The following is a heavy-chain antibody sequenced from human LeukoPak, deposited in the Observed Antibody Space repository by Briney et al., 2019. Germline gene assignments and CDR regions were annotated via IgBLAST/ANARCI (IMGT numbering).Heavy chain of an antibody. J-gene: IGHJ6*02. D-gene: IGHD3-10*01. CDR2: IIPIFGTA. V-gene: IGHV1-69*01. CDR3: ARIMVRGVIDYYYGMDV. CDR1: GVTYNSYA. Sequence: SVKVSCKASGVTYNSYAISWVRQAPGQGLEWMGGIIPIFGTANYAQKLQGRVTITADESTSTAYMELSSLRSEDTAVYYCARIMVRGVIDYYYGMDVWGQGTTVTVSS.